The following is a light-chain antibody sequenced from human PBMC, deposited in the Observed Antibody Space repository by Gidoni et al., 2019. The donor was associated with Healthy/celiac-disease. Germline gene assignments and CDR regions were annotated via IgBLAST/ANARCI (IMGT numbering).Light chain of an antibody. Sequence: EIVLTQSPATLSLSPGERTTLSCRAGQSVSSYLAWYQQKPGQAPRLLIYDASNRATGIPARFIGSGSGTDFTLTISSLEPEDFAVYYCQQRSNWPPITFGQGTRLEIK. CDR3: QQRSNWPPIT. J-gene: IGKJ5*01. V-gene: IGKV3-11*01. CDR2: DAS. CDR1: QSVSSY.